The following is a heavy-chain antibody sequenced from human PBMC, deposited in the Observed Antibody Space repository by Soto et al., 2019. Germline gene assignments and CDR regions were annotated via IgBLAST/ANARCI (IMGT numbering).Heavy chain of an antibody. CDR2: IIPIFGTV. D-gene: IGHD1-1*01. J-gene: IGHJ4*02. Sequence: QVQLVQSGAEVKKPGSSVKVSCKASGGTFSTYAITWVRQAPGQGLEWMGGIIPIFGTVNYAQKFQGRVTITADESTSTAYMELGSLRSEDTAVYYCARDPYNWNVGYFDYWGQGTLVTVSS. V-gene: IGHV1-69*12. CDR1: GGTFSTYA. CDR3: ARDPYNWNVGYFDY.